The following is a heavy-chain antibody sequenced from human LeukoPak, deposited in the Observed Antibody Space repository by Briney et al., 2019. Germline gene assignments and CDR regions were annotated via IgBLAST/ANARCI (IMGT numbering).Heavy chain of an antibody. Sequence: SETLSLTCTVSGGSISSSSYYWGWIRQPPGKGLEWIGSIYYSGSTYYNPSLKSRVTISVDTSKNQFSLKLSSVTAADTAVYYCARDAYGDIDYWGQGTLVTVSS. V-gene: IGHV4-39*07. CDR2: IYYSGST. CDR3: ARDAYGDIDY. J-gene: IGHJ4*02. CDR1: GGSISSSSYY. D-gene: IGHD4-17*01.